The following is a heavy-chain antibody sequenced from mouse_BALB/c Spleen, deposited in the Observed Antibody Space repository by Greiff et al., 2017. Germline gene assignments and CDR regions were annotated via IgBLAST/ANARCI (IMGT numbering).Heavy chain of an antibody. Sequence: EVKVEESGGGLVQPGGSLKLSCAASGFTFSSYGMSWVRQTPDKRLELVATINSNGGSTYYPDSVKGRFTISRDNAKNTLYLQMSSLKSEDTAMYYCARDYGYAMDYWGQGTSVTVSS. D-gene: IGHD1-1*01. J-gene: IGHJ4*01. CDR2: INSNGGST. CDR1: GFTFSSYG. CDR3: ARDYGYAMDY. V-gene: IGHV5-6-3*01.